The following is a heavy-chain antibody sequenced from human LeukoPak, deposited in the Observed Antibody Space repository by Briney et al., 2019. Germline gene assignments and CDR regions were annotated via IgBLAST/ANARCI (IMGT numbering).Heavy chain of an antibody. V-gene: IGHV3-30-3*01. CDR2: ISYDGSNN. CDR3: ARDTTQYYYDSSGYSSYFDY. D-gene: IGHD3-22*01. J-gene: IGHJ4*02. Sequence: PGRSLRLSCAASGFTFSSYAMHWVRQAPGKGLEWVAVISYDGSNNYYADSVKGRFTISRDNSKNTLYLQMNSLRAEDTAVYYCARDTTQYYYDSSGYSSYFDYWGQGTLVTVSS. CDR1: GFTFSSYA.